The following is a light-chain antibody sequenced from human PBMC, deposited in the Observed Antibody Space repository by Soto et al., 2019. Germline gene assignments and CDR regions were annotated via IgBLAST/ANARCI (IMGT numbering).Light chain of an antibody. V-gene: IGKV3-11*01. CDR1: QSVVRY. CDR3: QQRYHWPPLT. Sequence: EIVFTQSPVTLSLSPGDTATLSCRASQSVVRYVAWYQQKPGQAPRLLIYDATIRASGIPARFSGSGSGTDFSLTISSLEPEDFAVYYCQQRYHWPPLTFGGGTKVEVK. J-gene: IGKJ4*01. CDR2: DAT.